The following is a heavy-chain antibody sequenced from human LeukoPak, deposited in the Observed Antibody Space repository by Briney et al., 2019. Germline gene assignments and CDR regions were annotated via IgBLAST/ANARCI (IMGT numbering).Heavy chain of an antibody. D-gene: IGHD6-13*01. CDR3: ATDRSLSWFDY. V-gene: IGHV3-33*01. CDR1: GLTFSAYG. CDR2: ICYDGSEK. J-gene: IGHJ4*02. Sequence: PGGSLRLSCAASGLTFSAYGMHWVRQTPGKGLEWVAIICYDGSEKFYADSVKGRFTISRDNSKNTVYLQMNSLRAEDTAVYYCATDRSLSWFDYWGQGTLVTVSS.